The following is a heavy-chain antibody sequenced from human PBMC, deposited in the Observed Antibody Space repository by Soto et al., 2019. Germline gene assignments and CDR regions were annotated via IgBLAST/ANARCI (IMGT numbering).Heavy chain of an antibody. D-gene: IGHD1-26*01. V-gene: IGHV3-23*01. CDR1: GFTFSSYA. Sequence: EVQLLESGGGLVQPGGSLRLSCAASGFTFSSYAMSWVRQAPGKGLEWVSAISGSDGSTYYAESVKGRFTISRDNSKNTLYRQMNSLRPEDTAVYYCATAVQVGARVGAFDIWGQGTMVTVSS. CDR2: ISGSDGST. J-gene: IGHJ3*02. CDR3: ATAVQVGARVGAFDI.